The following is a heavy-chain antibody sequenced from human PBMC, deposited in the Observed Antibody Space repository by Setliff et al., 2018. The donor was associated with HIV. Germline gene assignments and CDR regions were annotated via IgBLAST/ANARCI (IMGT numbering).Heavy chain of an antibody. CDR3: ARESSTVRGVIDI. V-gene: IGHV3-33*01. J-gene: IGHJ3*02. Sequence: GGSLRLSCVASGFTFRTYGMNWVRQAPGKGLEWVAVIWYDGSNKYYADSVKGRFTVSRDNSKNTVYLQMNSLRDEDRAVYYCARESSTVRGVIDIWGQGTLVTVSS. CDR1: GFTFRTYG. CDR2: IWYDGSNK. D-gene: IGHD3-10*01.